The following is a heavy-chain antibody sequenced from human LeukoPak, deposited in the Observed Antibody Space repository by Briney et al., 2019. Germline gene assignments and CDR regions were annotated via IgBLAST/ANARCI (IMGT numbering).Heavy chain of an antibody. CDR3: AKDTTPPKAGFDP. V-gene: IGHV3-30*02. CDR1: GSTFSSYG. Sequence: PGGSLRLSCAAPGSTFSSYGMHSVRQAPGKGREWVAFIRYDGSNKYYADSVKGRFTISRDNSKYTLYLQMNSLRAEDTSIYFCAKDTTPPKAGFDPWGEGTLVTVSS. CDR2: IRYDGSNK. J-gene: IGHJ5*02. D-gene: IGHD1-14*01.